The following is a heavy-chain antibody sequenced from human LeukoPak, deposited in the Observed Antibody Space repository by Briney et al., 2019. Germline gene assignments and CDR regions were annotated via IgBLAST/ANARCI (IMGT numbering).Heavy chain of an antibody. Sequence: PSETLSLTCTVSGGSISSYYWSWIRQPPGKGLEWIGYIYYSGSTNYNPSLKSRVTISVDTSKNQFSLKLSSVTAADTAVYYCARVGDYGDYMAYYYGMDVWGRGTTVTVSS. J-gene: IGHJ6*02. D-gene: IGHD4-17*01. CDR1: GGSISSYY. CDR2: IYYSGST. CDR3: ARVGDYGDYMAYYYGMDV. V-gene: IGHV4-59*01.